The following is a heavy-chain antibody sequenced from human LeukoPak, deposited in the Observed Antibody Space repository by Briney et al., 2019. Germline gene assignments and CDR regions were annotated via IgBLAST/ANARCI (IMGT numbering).Heavy chain of an antibody. V-gene: IGHV4-30-4*01. Sequence: SQTLSLTCTVSGGSISSGDYYWSWIRQPPGKGLEWIGYIYYSGSTNYNPSLKSRVAISVDTSKNQFSLKLTSVTAADTAVYYCARVVGRYYKVDFWGRGTPVTVSS. J-gene: IGHJ4*02. D-gene: IGHD1-26*01. CDR1: GGSISSGDYY. CDR2: IYYSGST. CDR3: ARVVGRYYKVDF.